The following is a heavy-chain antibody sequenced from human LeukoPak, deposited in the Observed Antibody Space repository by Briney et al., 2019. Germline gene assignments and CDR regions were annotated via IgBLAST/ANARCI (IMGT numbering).Heavy chain of an antibody. Sequence: GSLRLSCMVSGFTFSDCAISWVRQAPGKGLEWVSALSGSGVNTYYADSVKGRFTLSRDNSKKTVYLQMNSLRAEDTAVYYCAGGITMIVVTAFDIWGQGTMVTVSS. J-gene: IGHJ3*02. CDR1: GFTFSDCA. CDR3: AGGITMIVVTAFDI. D-gene: IGHD3-22*01. V-gene: IGHV3-23*01. CDR2: LSGSGVNT.